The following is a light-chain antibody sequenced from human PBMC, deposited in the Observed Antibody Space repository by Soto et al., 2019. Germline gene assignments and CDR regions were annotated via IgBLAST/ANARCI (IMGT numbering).Light chain of an antibody. CDR3: QSYDTSLNIYV. J-gene: IGLJ1*01. Sequence: QSVLTQPPSVSGAPGQRVTISCTGSSSNIGAGYDVHWYQHLPGRVPKLLIYGNSHRPSGVPDRFSGSKSVTSASLAITGLQAEDEADYYCQSYDTSLNIYVFGTGTKVTV. CDR2: GNS. CDR1: SSNIGAGYD. V-gene: IGLV1-40*01.